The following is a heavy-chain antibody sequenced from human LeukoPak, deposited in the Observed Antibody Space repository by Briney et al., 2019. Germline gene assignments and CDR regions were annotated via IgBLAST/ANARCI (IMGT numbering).Heavy chain of an antibody. V-gene: IGHV1-3*01. Sequence: ASVKVSCKASGDSSRTNAIVWLRQAPGQRPEWMGWISAGSGNTKYSQTFQDRLTLTRDTAASTVYMDLSSLRPEDTAVYFCARERDDDPFDIWGQGTLIIVSS. CDR3: ARERDDDPFDI. D-gene: IGHD1-1*01. J-gene: IGHJ3*02. CDR2: ISAGSGNT. CDR1: GDSSRTNA.